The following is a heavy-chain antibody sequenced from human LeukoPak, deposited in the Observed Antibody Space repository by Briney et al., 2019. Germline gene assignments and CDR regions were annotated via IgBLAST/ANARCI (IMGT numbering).Heavy chain of an antibody. CDR3: ARDQGGYYDILTGPSR. V-gene: IGHV4-38-2*02. D-gene: IGHD3-9*01. Sequence: PSETLSLTCAVSGYSISSGYYWGWIRQPPGKGLEWIGSIYYSGSTYYNPSLKSRVTISIDTSKNQFSLKLSSVTAADTAVYYCARDQGGYYDILTGPSRWGKGTTVTVSS. CDR2: IYYSGST. J-gene: IGHJ6*04. CDR1: GYSISSGYY.